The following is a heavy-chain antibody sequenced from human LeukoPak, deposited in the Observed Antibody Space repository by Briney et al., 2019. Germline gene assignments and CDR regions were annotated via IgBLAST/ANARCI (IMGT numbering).Heavy chain of an antibody. CDR1: GYTFTTYA. CDR2: INAGNGNT. Sequence: ASVKVSCKASGYTFTTYAMHWVRQAPGQRLEWMGWINAGNGNTKYSQKFQGRVTITRNTSISTAYMELSSLRSEDTAVYYCARGARASGSGSYPACFDIWGQGTKVTVSA. V-gene: IGHV1-3*01. J-gene: IGHJ3*02. D-gene: IGHD3-10*01. CDR3: ARGARASGSGSYPACFDI.